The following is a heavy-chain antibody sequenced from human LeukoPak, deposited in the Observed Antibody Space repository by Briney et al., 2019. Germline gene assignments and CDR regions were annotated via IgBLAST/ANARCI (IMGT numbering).Heavy chain of an antibody. V-gene: IGHV1-46*01. D-gene: IGHD3-9*01. CDR1: GYTFTSYY. CDR2: INPSGGST. J-gene: IGHJ4*02. CDR3: AGEHYDILTGYYMSYFDY. Sequence: ASVKVSRKASGYTFTSYYMHWVRQAPGQGLEWMGIINPSGGSTNYAQKFQGRVTITTDESTSTAYMELSSLRSEDTAVYYCAGEHYDILTGYYMSYFDYWGQGTLVTVSS.